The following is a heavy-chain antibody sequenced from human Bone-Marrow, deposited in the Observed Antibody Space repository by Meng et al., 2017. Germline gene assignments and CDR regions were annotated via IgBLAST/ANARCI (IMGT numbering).Heavy chain of an antibody. V-gene: IGHV1-69*02. CDR2: IIPILGIA. D-gene: IGHD5-12*01. J-gene: IGHJ4*02. CDR3: ARGGGYEGGIDY. Sequence: QDHLSQSGGGGKKPGSSGKVSCKASGGPFSSYTISWVRQAPGQGLEWMGRIIPILGIANYAQKFQGRVTITADKSTSTAYMELSSLRSEDTAVYYCARGGGYEGGIDYWGQGTLVTVSS. CDR1: GGPFSSYT.